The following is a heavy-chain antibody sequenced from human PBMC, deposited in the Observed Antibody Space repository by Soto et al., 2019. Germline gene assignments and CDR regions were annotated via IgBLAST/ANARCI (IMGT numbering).Heavy chain of an antibody. CDR1: GFTFSSYA. CDR2: ISGSGGST. V-gene: IGHV3-23*01. J-gene: IGHJ4*02. Sequence: EVQLLESGGGLVQPGGSLRLSCAASGFTFSSYAMSWVRQAPGKGLEWVSAISGSGGSTYYADSVKGRFTISRDNSKNTLYLQMNSLRAEDTAGYYCAKMVGVVVVAATYYFDYWGQGTLVTVSS. CDR3: AKMVGVVVVAATYYFDY. D-gene: IGHD2-15*01.